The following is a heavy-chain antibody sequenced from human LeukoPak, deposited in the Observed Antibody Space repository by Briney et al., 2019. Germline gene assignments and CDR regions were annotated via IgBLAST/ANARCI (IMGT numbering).Heavy chain of an antibody. Sequence: ASVKVSCKASGGTFSSYAISWVRQAPGQGLEWMGRIIPILGIANYAQKFQGRVTITADKSTSTAYMELSSLRSKDTAVYYCARSFPGGYGMDVWGQGTTVTVSS. CDR1: GGTFSSYA. J-gene: IGHJ6*02. D-gene: IGHD3-16*01. V-gene: IGHV1-69*04. CDR3: ARSFPGGYGMDV. CDR2: IIPILGIA.